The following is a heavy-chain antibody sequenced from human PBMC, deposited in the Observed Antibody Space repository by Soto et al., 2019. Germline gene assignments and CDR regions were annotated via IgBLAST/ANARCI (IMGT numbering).Heavy chain of an antibody. CDR3: AHRHGPGGSMWYYFDY. J-gene: IGHJ4*02. CDR2: IYWNDDK. CDR1: GLSLSTSGVG. Sequence: QITLKESGPTLVKPTQTLTLTCTFSGLSLSTSGVGVGWIRQPPGKALEWLALIYWNDDKRYSQSLKSRLTIAKDTSKHQVVLTMTNMDAVDTDTYYCAHRHGPGGSMWYYFDYWGQGTLVTVSS. D-gene: IGHD2-21*01. V-gene: IGHV2-5*01.